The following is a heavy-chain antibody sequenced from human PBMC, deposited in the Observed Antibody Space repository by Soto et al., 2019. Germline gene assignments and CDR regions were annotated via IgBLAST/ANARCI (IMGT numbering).Heavy chain of an antibody. CDR3: ARDGYKHDAFDI. V-gene: IGHV4-31*03. D-gene: IGHD5-12*01. J-gene: IGHJ3*02. CDR2: IYYSGST. Sequence: SETLSLTCTVSGGSISSGAYYWSWIRQHPGKGLEWIGYIYYSGSTYYNPSLKSRVSISVDTSTTQFSLILSSATAADTAVYYCARDGYKHDAFDIWGQGTMVTVSS. CDR1: GGSISSGAYY.